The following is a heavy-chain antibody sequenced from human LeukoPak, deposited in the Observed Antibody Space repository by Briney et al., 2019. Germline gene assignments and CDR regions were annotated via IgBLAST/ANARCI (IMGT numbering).Heavy chain of an antibody. CDR2: ISEDGSEK. CDR1: GFTSSTYW. V-gene: IGHV3-7*01. J-gene: IGHJ5*02. D-gene: IGHD6-19*01. CDR3: ANHPIAVAATNWFDP. Sequence: GGSLRLSCAASGFTSSTYWMSWVRQAPGKGLEWVANISEDGSEKYYVDSVKGRFTISRDNAKNSLYLQMNSLRAEDTAVYYCANHPIAVAATNWFDPWGQGTLVTVSS.